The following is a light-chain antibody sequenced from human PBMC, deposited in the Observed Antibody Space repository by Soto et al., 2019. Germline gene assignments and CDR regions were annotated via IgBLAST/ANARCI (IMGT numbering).Light chain of an antibody. CDR1: QGISSW. J-gene: IGKJ1*01. V-gene: IGKV1-12*01. Sequence: DIQMTQSPSSVSASVGDRVTMTCRASQGISSWVVWYQQKPGKAPKLLIYAASSLQSGVPSRFSGSGSGTDFSMPISGLQPEDITSYYCEQANSFPWTFGQGTKGDIK. CDR3: EQANSFPWT. CDR2: AAS.